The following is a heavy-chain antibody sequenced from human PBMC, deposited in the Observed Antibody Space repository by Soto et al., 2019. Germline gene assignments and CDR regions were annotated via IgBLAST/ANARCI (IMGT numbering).Heavy chain of an antibody. Sequence: DVQLVESGGGLVKPGGSLRLSCSASGFTFTTYCINWVRQAPGKGLEWVSSISSSSDYIYYADSVKGRFNISRDNAKNSVYLQMNSLRVEDTAVYYCAKDKWGDTSGFFDQWGHGTLVTVSS. CDR3: AKDKWGDTSGFFDQ. CDR2: ISSSSDYI. CDR1: GFTFTTYC. V-gene: IGHV3-21*01. J-gene: IGHJ4*01. D-gene: IGHD3-22*01.